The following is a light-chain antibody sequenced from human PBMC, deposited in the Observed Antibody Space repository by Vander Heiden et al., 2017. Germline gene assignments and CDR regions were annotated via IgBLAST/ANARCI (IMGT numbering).Light chain of an antibody. CDR2: AAS. J-gene: IGKJ5*01. V-gene: IGKV1-39*01. CDR1: QSISSY. CDR3: QQIYSTSPIT. Sequence: DIQMTQSPSSLSASVGDRVTITCRASQSISSYLNWYQQKPGKAPKLLIYAASSLQSGVPSRFSGSGSGTDFTLTISSLQPEDFATYYCQQIYSTSPITFGQGTLLEIK.